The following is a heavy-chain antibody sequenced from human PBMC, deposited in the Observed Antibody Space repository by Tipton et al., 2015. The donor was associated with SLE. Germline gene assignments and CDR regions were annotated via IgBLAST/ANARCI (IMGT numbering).Heavy chain of an antibody. Sequence: GLVKPSETLSLMCVVSGYSISSGYHWGWIRQPPGKGLEWVGNIHHGGSTYYNPSLKSRVTIAVDTSKNQFSLKLTSVTAADSAVYYCARQAVVAAGYYFDYWGQGTLVTVSS. V-gene: IGHV4-38-2*01. CDR2: IHHGGST. J-gene: IGHJ4*02. CDR3: ARQAVVAAGYYFDY. D-gene: IGHD2-15*01. CDR1: GYSISSGYH.